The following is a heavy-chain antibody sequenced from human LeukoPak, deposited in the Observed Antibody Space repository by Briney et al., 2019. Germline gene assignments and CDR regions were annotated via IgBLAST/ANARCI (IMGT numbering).Heavy chain of an antibody. CDR3: ATGNHGDPGNYYYGMDV. CDR1: GLTFNNCG. V-gene: IGHV3-30*02. J-gene: IGHJ6*02. Sequence: GGSLRLSCAASGLTFNNCGMHWVRQAPGKGLEWVAFIRNDGGNSYYADSVKGRFTISRDNSKKTLYLQTNSLRAEDTAVYYCATGNHGDPGNYYYGMDVWGQGTTVTVSS. CDR2: IRNDGGNS. D-gene: IGHD4-17*01.